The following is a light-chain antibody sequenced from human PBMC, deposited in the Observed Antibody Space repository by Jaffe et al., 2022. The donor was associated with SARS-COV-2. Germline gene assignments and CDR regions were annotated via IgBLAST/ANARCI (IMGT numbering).Light chain of an antibody. CDR2: SIN. CDR1: RSNIGVNT. CDR3: AAWDDSLNGVL. Sequence: QSVLTQPPSASGTPGQRVTISCSGSRSNIGVNTVNWYQQLPGTAPKLLIYSINQRPSGVPDRFTGSKSDATASLAISGLQSEDEADYYCAAWDDSLNGVLFGGGTKLTVL. J-gene: IGLJ2*01. V-gene: IGLV1-44*01.